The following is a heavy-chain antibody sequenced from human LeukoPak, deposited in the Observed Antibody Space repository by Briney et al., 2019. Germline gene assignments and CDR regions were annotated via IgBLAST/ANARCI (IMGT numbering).Heavy chain of an antibody. CDR1: GYTFTGYY. D-gene: IGHD2-2*01. CDR3: ASLTDIVVVPAAHGGVYYFGY. Sequence: ASVKVSCKASGYTFTGYYMHWVRQAPGQGLEWMGWINSNSGGTNYAQKFQGRVTMTRDTSISTAYMELSRLRSDDTAVYYCASLTDIVVVPAAHGGVYYFGYWGQGTLVTVSS. CDR2: INSNSGGT. V-gene: IGHV1-2*02. J-gene: IGHJ4*02.